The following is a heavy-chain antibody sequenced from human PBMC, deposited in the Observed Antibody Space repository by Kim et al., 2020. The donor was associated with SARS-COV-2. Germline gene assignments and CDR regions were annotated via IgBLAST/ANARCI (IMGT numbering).Heavy chain of an antibody. Sequence: SETLSPTCTVSGGSISSSSYYWGWIRQPPGKGLEWIGSIYYSGSTYYNPSLKSRVTISVDTSKNQFSLKLSSVTAADTAVYYCARQMGITMIVVVISTHFDYWGQGTLVTVSS. CDR2: IYYSGST. D-gene: IGHD3-22*01. J-gene: IGHJ4*02. CDR3: ARQMGITMIVVVISTHFDY. V-gene: IGHV4-39*01. CDR1: GGSISSSSYY.